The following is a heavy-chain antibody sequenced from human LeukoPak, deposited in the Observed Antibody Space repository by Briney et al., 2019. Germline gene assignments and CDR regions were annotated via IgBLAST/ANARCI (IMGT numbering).Heavy chain of an antibody. CDR3: ARAHPRPYWFDP. CDR2: IYYSGTT. Sequence: SETLSLTCTVSGGSIISSSHYWGWIRQPPGKGMEWLGSIYYSGTTYYNPPLKSRVTISVDTSKNQFSLKLSSVTAADTAVYYCARAHPRPYWFDPWGQGTLVTVSS. J-gene: IGHJ5*02. V-gene: IGHV4-39*07. CDR1: GGSIISSSHY.